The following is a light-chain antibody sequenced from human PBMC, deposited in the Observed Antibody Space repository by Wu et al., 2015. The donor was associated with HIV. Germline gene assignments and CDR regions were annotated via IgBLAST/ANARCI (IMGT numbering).Light chain of an antibody. Sequence: EIVLTQSPGTLSLSPGERATLSCRASQGVSSNLAWYQHKPGQAPRLLIYGASTRATGIAARFSGSGSGTRVHSHHQQPAAEDVATYYCQSNDTAPYTFGPGTEXGDQT. V-gene: IGKV3-15*01. CDR1: QGVSSN. CDR3: QSNDTAPYT. J-gene: IGKJ2*01. CDR2: GAS.